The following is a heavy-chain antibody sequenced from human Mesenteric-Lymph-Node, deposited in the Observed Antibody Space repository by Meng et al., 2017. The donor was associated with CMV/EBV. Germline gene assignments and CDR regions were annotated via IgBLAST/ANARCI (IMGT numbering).Heavy chain of an antibody. V-gene: IGHV3-48*03. D-gene: IGHD1-7*01. CDR2: ISSSGSTI. CDR1: GFTFSSYE. CDR3: ARGGTMGWFDP. J-gene: IGHJ5*02. Sequence: GESLKISCAASGFTFSSYEMNWVRQAPGKGLEWVSYISSSGSTIYYADSVKGRFTTSRDNAKNSLYLQMNSLRAEDTAVYYCARGGTMGWFDPWGQGTLVTVSS.